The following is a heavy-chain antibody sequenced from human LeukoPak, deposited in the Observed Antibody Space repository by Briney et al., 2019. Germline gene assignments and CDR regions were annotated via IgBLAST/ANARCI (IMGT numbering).Heavy chain of an antibody. Sequence: GGSLRLSCAASGFTFSSYWMSWVRQAPGKGLEWVANIKQDGSEKYYVDSVKGRFTISRDNAKNSLYLQMSSLRADDTAVYYCARDGRLGYCSSTSCWDAFDIWGQGTMVTVSS. V-gene: IGHV3-7*01. J-gene: IGHJ3*02. CDR1: GFTFSSYW. D-gene: IGHD2-2*01. CDR2: IKQDGSEK. CDR3: ARDGRLGYCSSTSCWDAFDI.